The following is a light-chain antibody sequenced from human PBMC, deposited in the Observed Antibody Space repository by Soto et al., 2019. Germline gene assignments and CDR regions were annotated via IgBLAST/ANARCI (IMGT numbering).Light chain of an antibody. CDR2: LGS. J-gene: IGKJ5*01. V-gene: IGKV2-28*01. CDR3: MQALQSPT. CDR1: QSLLHGNGYNY. Sequence: DIVMTQSPLSLTVTPGEPASISCRSSQSLLHGNGYNYLNWYLQKPGQSPQLLIDLGSNRASGVPDRFSGSGSGKDFTLKISRVEGEDVGVYYCMQALQSPTFGQGTRLEIK.